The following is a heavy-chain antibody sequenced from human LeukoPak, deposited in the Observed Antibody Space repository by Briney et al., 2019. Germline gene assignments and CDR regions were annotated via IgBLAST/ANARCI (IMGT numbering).Heavy chain of an antibody. Sequence: SVKVSCKASGGSFSSYAITWVRQAPGQGLEWMGRIIPIFGTPTYAQKFQGRVTITADIGSSTAYLELTSLTSEDTARYFCAKQGAVRQDYYMDVWGSGTTVTVSS. CDR1: GGSFSSYA. D-gene: IGHD3-16*01. V-gene: IGHV1-69*06. CDR3: AKQGAVRQDYYMDV. CDR2: IIPIFGTP. J-gene: IGHJ6*03.